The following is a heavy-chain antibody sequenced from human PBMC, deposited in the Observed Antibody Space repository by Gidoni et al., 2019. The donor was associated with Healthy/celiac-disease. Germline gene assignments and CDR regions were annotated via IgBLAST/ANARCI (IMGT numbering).Heavy chain of an antibody. V-gene: IGHV3-74*01. D-gene: IGHD3-22*01. CDR3: ARSQYYYDSSGYYRFDAFDI. CDR1: GFTFSSYW. J-gene: IGHJ3*02. Sequence: EVQLVESGGGLVQHGGSLRLSCPASGFTFSSYWMTGVRHAPGKGLEWVARINSDGSSTSYADSVKCRFTISRDNANNTLYLQINSLRAEDTAVYYCARSQYYYDSSGYYRFDAFDIWGQGTMVTVSS. CDR2: INSDGSST.